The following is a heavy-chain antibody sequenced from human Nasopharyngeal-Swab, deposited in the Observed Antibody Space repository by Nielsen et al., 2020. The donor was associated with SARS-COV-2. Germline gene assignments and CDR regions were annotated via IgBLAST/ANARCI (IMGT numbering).Heavy chain of an antibody. Sequence: ETLSLTCAVSGFTFSNYWMTWVRQAPGKGLEWVANIKQDGSEKYYLDSVKGRFTISRDNAQNSLYLQMNSLRAEDTAVYYCARDPYTSPDYWGQGTLVTVSS. CDR3: ARDPYTSPDY. J-gene: IGHJ4*02. D-gene: IGHD3-16*01. CDR1: GFTFSNYW. CDR2: IKQDGSEK. V-gene: IGHV3-7*01.